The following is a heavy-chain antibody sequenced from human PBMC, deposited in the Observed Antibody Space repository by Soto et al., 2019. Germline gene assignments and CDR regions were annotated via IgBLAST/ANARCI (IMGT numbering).Heavy chain of an antibody. Sequence: QVQLQESGPGLVKPSETLSLTCTVSGGSISSYYWSWIRQPPGKGLEWIGYIYYSGSTNYNPSLKERVNLSVDPVQKPFSPEVGPGNGSDKGVYFCSGGEEGHLYGCRGYFFCAFGIWGPGTMVTVSS. CDR2: IYYSGST. CDR3: SGGEEGHLYGCRGYFFCAFGI. J-gene: IGHJ3*02. D-gene: IGHD3-10*01. V-gene: IGHV4-59*01. CDR1: GGSISSYY.